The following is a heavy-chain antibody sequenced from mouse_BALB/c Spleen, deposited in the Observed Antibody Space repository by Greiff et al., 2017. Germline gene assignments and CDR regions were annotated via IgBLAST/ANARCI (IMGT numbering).Heavy chain of an antibody. D-gene: IGHD2-4*01. V-gene: IGHV1-54*01. CDR1: GYAFTNYL. CDR2: INPGSGGT. CDR3: ARSIYYDYDGDFDY. J-gene: IGHJ2*01. Sequence: VKLQESGAELVRPGTSVKVSCKASGYAFTNYLIEWVKQRPGQGLEWIGVINPGSGGTNYNEKFKGKATLTADKSSSTAYMQLSSLTSDDSAVYFCARSIYYDYDGDFDYWGQGTTLTVSS.